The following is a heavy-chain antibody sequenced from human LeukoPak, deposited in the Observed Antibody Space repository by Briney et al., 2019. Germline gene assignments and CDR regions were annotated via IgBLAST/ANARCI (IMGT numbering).Heavy chain of an antibody. J-gene: IGHJ5*02. D-gene: IGHD2-2*01. CDR2: INPSGDST. Sequence: GASVKVSCKASGYTFTSYGISWVRQAPGQGLEWMGIINPSGDSTNYAQKFQGRVTMTRDTSTSTVYMDLSSLRSEDTAVYYCARGSSAAPGQASWFDPWGQGTLVTVSS. CDR1: GYTFTSYG. V-gene: IGHV1-46*01. CDR3: ARGSSAAPGQASWFDP.